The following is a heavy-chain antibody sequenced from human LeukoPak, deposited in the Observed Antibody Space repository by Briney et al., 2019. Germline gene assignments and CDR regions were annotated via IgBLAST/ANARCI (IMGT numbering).Heavy chain of an antibody. CDR1: GFSFSSYS. CDR3: ARSTGEKRAFDI. Sequence: GGSLRLSCAASGFSFSSYSMNWVRQAPGKGLEWVSSISSSSYIYYADSVKGRFTISRDNAKNSLYLQMNSLRAEDTAVYYCARSTGEKRAFDIWGQGTMVTVSS. J-gene: IGHJ3*02. V-gene: IGHV3-21*01. D-gene: IGHD2-8*02. CDR2: ISSSSYI.